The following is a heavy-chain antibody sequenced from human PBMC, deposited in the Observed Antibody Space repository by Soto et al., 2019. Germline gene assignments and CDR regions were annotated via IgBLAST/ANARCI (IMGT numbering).Heavy chain of an antibody. V-gene: IGHV4-39*01. D-gene: IGHD3-10*01. CDR1: GGSISSSSYY. CDR3: AREVWFGELFPGKTTPFDP. Sequence: PSETLSLTCTVSGGSISSSSYYWGWIRQPPGKGLEWIGSIYYSGSTYYNPSLKSRVTISVDTSKNQFSLKLSSVTAADTAVYYCAREVWFGELFPGKTTPFDPWGQGTLVTVSS. J-gene: IGHJ5*02. CDR2: IYYSGST.